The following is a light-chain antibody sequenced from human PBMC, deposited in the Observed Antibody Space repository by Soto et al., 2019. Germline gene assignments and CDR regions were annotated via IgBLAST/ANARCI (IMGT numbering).Light chain of an antibody. CDR3: QQRSNWPPVLT. CDR1: QSVSSY. Sequence: EIVLTQSPATLSLSPGERATLSCRASQSVSSYLAWYQQKPGQAPRLLIYDASNRATGIPARFSGSGSGTDFTFTISSLEPEDFAVYYCQQRSNWPPVLTFGGGTQVEIK. V-gene: IGKV3-11*01. CDR2: DAS. J-gene: IGKJ4*01.